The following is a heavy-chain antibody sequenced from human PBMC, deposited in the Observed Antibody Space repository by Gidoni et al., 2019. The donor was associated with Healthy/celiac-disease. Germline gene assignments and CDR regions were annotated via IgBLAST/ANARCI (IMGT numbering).Heavy chain of an antibody. Sequence: QVQLVESGGGVVQPGRSLRLSCAASGFTFSSYAMHWVRQAPGQGLEWVAVISYDGSNKYYADSVKGRFTISRDNSKNTLYLQMNSLRAEDTAVYYCARDPYDFWSGYFGYYGMDVWGQGTTVTVSS. D-gene: IGHD3-3*01. V-gene: IGHV3-30-3*01. CDR1: GFTFSSYA. CDR2: ISYDGSNK. J-gene: IGHJ6*02. CDR3: ARDPYDFWSGYFGYYGMDV.